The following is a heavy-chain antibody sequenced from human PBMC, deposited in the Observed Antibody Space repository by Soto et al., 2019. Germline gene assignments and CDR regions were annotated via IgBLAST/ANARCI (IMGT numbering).Heavy chain of an antibody. V-gene: IGHV3-30*18. Sequence: QVQLVETGGGVVQPGRSLRLSCAASGFTFSSYGIHWVRQAPGKGLEWVAIISYDGSNRNYADSVKGRFTISRDNSKNTVFLQMNSLRPEDTAVYYCAKDTYYYDTTGSYVYDFWGQGTLVTVSS. D-gene: IGHD3-22*01. CDR1: GFTFSSYG. CDR2: ISYDGSNR. CDR3: AKDTYYYDTTGSYVYDF. J-gene: IGHJ4*02.